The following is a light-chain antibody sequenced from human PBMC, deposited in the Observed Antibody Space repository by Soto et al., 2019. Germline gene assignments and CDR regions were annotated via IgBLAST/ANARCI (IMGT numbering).Light chain of an antibody. V-gene: IGKV3D-20*02. CDR1: QSVSSSY. CDR2: YIS. J-gene: IGKJ5*01. Sequence: EIVLTQSPGTPSLSPGERATLSRRASQSVSSSYLAWYQQKPGQAPRLLIYYISTRATGIPARFSGSGSGTEFTLTINSLQSEDSAVYYCQQHNQWPITFGQGTRLEI. CDR3: QQHNQWPIT.